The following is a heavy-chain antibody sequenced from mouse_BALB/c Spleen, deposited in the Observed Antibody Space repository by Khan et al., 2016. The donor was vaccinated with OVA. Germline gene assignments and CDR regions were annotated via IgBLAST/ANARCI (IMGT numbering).Heavy chain of an antibody. CDR1: GFSLTSYG. Sequence: VKLLESGPAMVAPSQSLSITCTVSGFSLTSYGVHWVRQPPGKGLEWLGVIWAGGSTNYNSALMSRLSISKDNSKSQVFLKMNSLQTDDTAMYYCARYYGNCGWYFDVWGAGTTVTVSS. J-gene: IGHJ1*01. D-gene: IGHD2-1*01. CDR3: ARYYGNCGWYFDV. V-gene: IGHV2-9*02. CDR2: IWAGGST.